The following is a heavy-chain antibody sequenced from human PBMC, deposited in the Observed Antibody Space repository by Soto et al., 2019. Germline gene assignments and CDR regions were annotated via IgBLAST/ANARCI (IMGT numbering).Heavy chain of an antibody. Sequence: WSCWERQMPGRGLEWMGIIFPGDSDTRYSPSFQGQVTISADKSISAVYLQWRSLKASDTASYSCARSGFIGTASDYLGQGTRVTFS. CDR3: ARSGFIGTASDY. J-gene: IGHJ4*02. D-gene: IGHD1-7*01. V-gene: IGHV5-51*01. CDR1: W. CDR2: IFPGDSDT.